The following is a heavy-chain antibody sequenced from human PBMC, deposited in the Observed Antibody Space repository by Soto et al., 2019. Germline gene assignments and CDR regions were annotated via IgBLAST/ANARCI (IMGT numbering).Heavy chain of an antibody. J-gene: IGHJ4*02. D-gene: IGHD1-1*01. CDR2: VYNSWSA. V-gene: IGHV4-4*08. CDR3: VRARRQSLAGYTLDN. Sequence: SETLSLTCTVSGGSISSNDWTWIRLPPGKGLEWIGHVYNSWSATYNPSLKIRVTISEATSTTQNSLKVNSMSAADTDAYVCVRARRQSLAGYTLDNWGQGALVTVSS. CDR1: GGSISSND.